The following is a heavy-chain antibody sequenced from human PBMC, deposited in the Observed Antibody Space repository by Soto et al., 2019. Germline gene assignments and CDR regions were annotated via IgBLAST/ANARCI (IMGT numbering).Heavy chain of an antibody. D-gene: IGHD5-12*01. V-gene: IGHV4-4*02. Sequence: QVQLQESGPGLVKPSGTLSLTCAVSSDSITSSNWWSWVRQSPGKGLEWIGEASHSGSPNYIPSLKSRVTISVDKSRNQFPLRLNSVTAADTAVYYCARNRYGGYDFDYWGQGTLVTVSS. J-gene: IGHJ4*02. CDR3: ARNRYGGYDFDY. CDR2: ASHSGSP. CDR1: SDSITSSNW.